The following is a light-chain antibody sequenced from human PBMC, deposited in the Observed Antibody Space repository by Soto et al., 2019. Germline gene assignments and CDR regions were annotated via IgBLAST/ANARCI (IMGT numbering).Light chain of an antibody. V-gene: IGKV1-5*03. J-gene: IGKJ1*01. CDR3: QQYNSYSWT. CDR2: KAS. Sequence: DIQMTQSPSSLSASVGDRVTITCRASQTISSWLAWYQQKPGKAPKLLIYKASTLKSGVPSRFSGSGSGTEFTLTISSLQPDDFATYYCQQYNSYSWTFGQGTKVE. CDR1: QTISSW.